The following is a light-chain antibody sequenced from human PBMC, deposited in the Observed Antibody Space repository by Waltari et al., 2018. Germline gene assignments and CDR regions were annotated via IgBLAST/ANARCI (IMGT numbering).Light chain of an antibody. CDR2: YAS. V-gene: IGKV6-21*01. CDR1: QSIGTS. J-gene: IGKJ5*01. Sequence: EVVLTQSPDFQSVTPEEKVTITCRASQSIGTSLHWYQQKPDQSPKLLIKYASQSFSGVPSRFSGSGSGTEFTLTIHNPEVEDAATYYCHQTRSLPHTFGQGTRLDIK. CDR3: HQTRSLPHT.